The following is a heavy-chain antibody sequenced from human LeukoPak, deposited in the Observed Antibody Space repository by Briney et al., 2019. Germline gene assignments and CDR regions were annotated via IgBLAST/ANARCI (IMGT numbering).Heavy chain of an antibody. J-gene: IGHJ4*02. CDR2: IIPSDGST. CDR1: GYSFTRYF. CDR3: ARGKVVTMVRGVIITYFDY. Sequence: VASVKVSCKASGYSFTRYFIHWVRQAPRQGLEWMGIIIPSDGSTSYAQKFQGSVTMTRDTSTSTVYMELSSLRSEDTAVYYCARGKVVTMVRGVIITYFDYWGQGTLVTVSS. D-gene: IGHD3-10*01. V-gene: IGHV1-46*01.